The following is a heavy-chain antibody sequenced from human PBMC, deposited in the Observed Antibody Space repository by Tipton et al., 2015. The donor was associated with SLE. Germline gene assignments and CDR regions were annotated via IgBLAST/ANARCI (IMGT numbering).Heavy chain of an antibody. CDR1: GGSISSGGYY. Sequence: TLSLTCTVSGGSISSGGYYWSWIRQPPGKGLEWIGEINHSGSTNYNPSLKSRVTISVDTSKNQFSLKLSSVTAADTAVYYCARSGPSWGYYYYMDVWGKGTTVTVSS. J-gene: IGHJ6*03. V-gene: IGHV4-39*07. D-gene: IGHD3-16*01. CDR2: INHSGST. CDR3: ARSGPSWGYYYYMDV.